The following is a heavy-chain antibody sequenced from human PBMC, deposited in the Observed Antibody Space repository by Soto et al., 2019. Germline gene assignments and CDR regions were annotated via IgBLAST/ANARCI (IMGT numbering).Heavy chain of an antibody. D-gene: IGHD6-13*01. V-gene: IGHV1-46*01. Sequence: QVQLVQSGAEVKKPGASVKLSCKASGYTFTNYYIHWVRQAPGQGLERMAIINPNGGSTNYAQKFQGRVTLTRDTSKSTVYMDLSSLKSEDTAVYYCARGLAAGDYWGQGTLVTVSS. J-gene: IGHJ4*02. CDR2: INPNGGST. CDR1: GYTFTNYY. CDR3: ARGLAAGDY.